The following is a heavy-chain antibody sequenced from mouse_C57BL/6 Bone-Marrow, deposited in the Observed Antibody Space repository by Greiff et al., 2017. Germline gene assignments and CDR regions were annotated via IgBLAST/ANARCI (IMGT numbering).Heavy chain of an antibody. CDR1: EYEFPSHD. V-gene: IGHV5-2*01. CDR3: ARQDY. Sequence: EVMLVESGGGLVQPGESLNLSCDSNEYEFPSHDMSWVRTTPEKRLELVAAINSDGGSTYYPDTMERRFIISRDKTTQTLYLQMSRLRAEDAALYYCARQDYWGQGTTLTVSS. CDR2: INSDGGST. J-gene: IGHJ2*01.